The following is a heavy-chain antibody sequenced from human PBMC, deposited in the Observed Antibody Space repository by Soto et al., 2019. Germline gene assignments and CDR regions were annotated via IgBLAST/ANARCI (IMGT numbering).Heavy chain of an antibody. J-gene: IGHJ6*02. V-gene: IGHV4-59*01. CDR1: GGSISSYY. CDR3: SRTARLWFGELLSIYYYYGMDV. D-gene: IGHD3-10*01. Sequence: SETLSLTCTVSGGSISSYYWSWIRQPPGKGLEWIGYIYYSGSTNYNPSLKSRVTISVDTSKNQFSLKLSSVTAADTAVYYCSRTARLWFGELLSIYYYYGMDVWGQGTTVTVFS. CDR2: IYYSGST.